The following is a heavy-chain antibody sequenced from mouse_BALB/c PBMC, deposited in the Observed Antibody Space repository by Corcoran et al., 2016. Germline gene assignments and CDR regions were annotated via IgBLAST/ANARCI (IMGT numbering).Heavy chain of an antibody. Sequence: QVTLKESGPGILQPSQTLSLTCSFSGFSLSTSGMGVSWIRQPSGKGLEWLAHIYWDDDKRYNPSLKSRLTISKDTSSNQVFLKITSVDTADTATYYCARRPQLGPFDYWGQGTTLTVSS. J-gene: IGHJ2*01. CDR2: IYWDDDK. CDR1: GFSLSTSGMG. CDR3: ARRPQLGPFDY. D-gene: IGHD4-1*02. V-gene: IGHV8-12*01.